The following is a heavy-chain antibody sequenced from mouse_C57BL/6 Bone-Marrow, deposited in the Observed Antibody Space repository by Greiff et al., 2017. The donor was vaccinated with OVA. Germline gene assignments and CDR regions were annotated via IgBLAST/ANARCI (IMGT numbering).Heavy chain of an antibody. J-gene: IGHJ1*03. Sequence: EVKLVESGGGLVKPGGSLKLSCAASGFTFSSYAMSWVRQTPEKRLEWVATISDGGSYTYYPDNVKGRFTISRDNAKNNLYLQMSHLKSEDTAMYYCAREGRYYDYYWYFDVWGTGTTVTVSS. V-gene: IGHV5-4*01. CDR3: AREGRYYDYYWYFDV. CDR2: ISDGGSYT. D-gene: IGHD2-4*01. CDR1: GFTFSSYA.